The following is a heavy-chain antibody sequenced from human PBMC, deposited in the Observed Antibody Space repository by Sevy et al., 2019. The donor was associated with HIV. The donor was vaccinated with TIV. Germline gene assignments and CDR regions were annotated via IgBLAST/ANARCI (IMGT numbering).Heavy chain of an antibody. CDR3: ARAYCSGGSCYSLAY. V-gene: IGHV1-18*01. D-gene: IGHD2-15*01. Sequence: ASVKVSCKASGYSFTTYRITWLRQAPGQGLEWMGWISPHNGDTNFVQNLQDRVTMITDTSTSTAYMVLRSLGSDDTAVYYCARAYCSGGSCYSLAYWGQGTRVTVSS. J-gene: IGHJ4*02. CDR2: ISPHNGDT. CDR1: GYSFTTYR.